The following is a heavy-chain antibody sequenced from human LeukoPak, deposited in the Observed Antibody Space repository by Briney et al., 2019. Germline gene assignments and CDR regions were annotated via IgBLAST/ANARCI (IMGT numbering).Heavy chain of an antibody. CDR3: TFGANSFNWYFDL. CDR2: ISWDGGST. Sequence: GGSLRLSCAASGFTFDDYTMHWVRQAPGKGLEWVSLISWDGGSTYYADSVKGRFTISRDNSKNSLYLQMNSLRTEDTALYYCTFGANSFNWYFDLWGRGTLVTVSS. J-gene: IGHJ2*01. CDR1: GFTFDDYT. V-gene: IGHV3-43*01. D-gene: IGHD3-3*01.